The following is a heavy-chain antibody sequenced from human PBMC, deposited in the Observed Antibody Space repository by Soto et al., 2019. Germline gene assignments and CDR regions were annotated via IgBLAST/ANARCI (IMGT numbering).Heavy chain of an antibody. CDR2: ISNK. CDR1: GFTFSTFA. J-gene: IGHJ4*02. V-gene: IGHV3-23*01. Sequence: GSLRLSCAASGFTFSTFAMTWVRQAPGKGLEWVSAISNKYYADSVKGRFTISRDNSKNTLYLQMNSLRAEDTAVYYCAKDSGAAGTDYWGQGTLVTVSS. CDR3: AKDSGAAGTDY. D-gene: IGHD6-13*01.